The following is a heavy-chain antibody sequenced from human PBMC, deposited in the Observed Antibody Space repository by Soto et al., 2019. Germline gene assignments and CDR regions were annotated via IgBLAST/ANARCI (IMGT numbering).Heavy chain of an antibody. D-gene: IGHD3-22*01. J-gene: IGHJ6*02. CDR1: GYTFTSYS. CDR2: INAGNGNT. CDR3: ASGLYYYDSSGYYDVYGMDV. V-gene: IGHV1-3*01. Sequence: ASVKVSCKASGYTFTSYSMHWVRQAPGKRLEGMGWINAGNGNTKYSQKFQGRVTITRDTSASTAYMELSSLRSEDTAVYYCASGLYYYDSSGYYDVYGMDVWGQGTTVTVSS.